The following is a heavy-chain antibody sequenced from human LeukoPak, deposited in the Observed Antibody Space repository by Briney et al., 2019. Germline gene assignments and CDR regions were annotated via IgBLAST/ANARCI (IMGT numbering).Heavy chain of an antibody. CDR2: ISGSSSTI. D-gene: IGHD1-26*01. J-gene: IGHJ4*02. CDR1: GFTFSSYS. V-gene: IGHV3-48*04. Sequence: GGSLRLSCAASGFTFSSYSMNWVRQAPGKGLEWVSYISGSSSTIYYADSVKGRFTISRDNAENSLYLQMNSLRAEDTAVYYCATYSGSYYSYFDYWGQGTLVTVSS. CDR3: ATYSGSYYSYFDY.